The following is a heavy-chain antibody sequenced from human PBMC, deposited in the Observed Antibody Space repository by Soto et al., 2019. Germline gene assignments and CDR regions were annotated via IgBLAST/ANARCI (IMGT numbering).Heavy chain of an antibody. Sequence: PSETLSLTCTVSGGSISSYYWSWIRQPPGKGLEWIGYIYYSGSTNYNPSLESRVTISVDTSKNQFSLKLSSVTAADTAVYYCARAGSSGWYLDWFDPWGQGTLVTVSS. V-gene: IGHV4-59*01. D-gene: IGHD6-19*01. CDR2: IYYSGST. CDR1: GGSISSYY. J-gene: IGHJ5*02. CDR3: ARAGSSGWYLDWFDP.